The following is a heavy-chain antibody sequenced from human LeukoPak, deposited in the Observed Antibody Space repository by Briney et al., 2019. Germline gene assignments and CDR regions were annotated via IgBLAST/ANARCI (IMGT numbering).Heavy chain of an antibody. CDR2: INHSGST. J-gene: IGHJ4*02. CDR3: ARESYSSSWYGDYFDY. CDR1: GGSFSGYY. V-gene: IGHV4-34*01. D-gene: IGHD6-13*01. Sequence: SETLSLTCAVYGGSFSGYYWSWIRQPPGKGLEWIGEINHSGSTNYNPSLKSRVTISVDTSKNQFSLKLSSVTAEDTAVYYCARESYSSSWYGDYFDYWGQGTLVTVSS.